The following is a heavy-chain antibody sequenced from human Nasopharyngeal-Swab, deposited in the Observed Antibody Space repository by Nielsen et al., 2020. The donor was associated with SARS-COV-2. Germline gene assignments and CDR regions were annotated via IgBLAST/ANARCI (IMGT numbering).Heavy chain of an antibody. V-gene: IGHV3-11*01. Sequence: RQAAGKGLEWVSYISSSGSTIYYADSVKGRFTISRDNAKNSLYLQMNSLRAEDTAVYYCARASRFGGRMDVWGKGTTVTVSS. CDR2: ISSSGSTI. J-gene: IGHJ6*04. D-gene: IGHD3-10*01. CDR3: ARASRFGGRMDV.